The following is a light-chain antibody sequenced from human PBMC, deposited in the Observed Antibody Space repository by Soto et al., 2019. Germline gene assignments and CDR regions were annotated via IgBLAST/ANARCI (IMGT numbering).Light chain of an antibody. CDR2: DAS. Sequence: EILLTQSPSSLSASVGERATLSCRASQSVRRYVDWYQQKPGQAPRLLIYDASNRATGIPARFSGSGSGTDFSPTISSLEPADYAVSYCQQQSHWPQFTFGRGTKVDIK. CDR1: QSVRRY. CDR3: QQQSHWPQFT. V-gene: IGKV3-11*01. J-gene: IGKJ3*01.